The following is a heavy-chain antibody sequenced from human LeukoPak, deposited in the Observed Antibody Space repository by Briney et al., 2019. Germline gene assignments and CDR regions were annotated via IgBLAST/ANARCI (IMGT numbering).Heavy chain of an antibody. J-gene: IGHJ4*02. CDR1: GGTVSSCA. CDR2: IIPIFGTA. CDR3: ARGGLYCGGDCYSFDY. V-gene: IGHV1-69*05. Sequence: SVQVSCKASGGTVSSCAISWVRQAPGKGLEWMGGIIPIFGTANYAQKFQGRVTITTDESTSTAYMELSSLRSEDTAVYYCARGGLYCGGDCYSFDYWGQGTLVTVSS. D-gene: IGHD2-21*02.